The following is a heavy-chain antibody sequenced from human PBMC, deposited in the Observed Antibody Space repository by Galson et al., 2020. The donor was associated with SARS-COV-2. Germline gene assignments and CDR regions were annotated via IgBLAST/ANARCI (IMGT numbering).Heavy chain of an antibody. CDR3: AREGKLLTKDY. J-gene: IGHJ4*02. D-gene: IGHD2-21*01. CDR2: IYHRGST. Sequence: SETLSLTCTVSGGSVISIDHFWSWIRQPPGKGLEWIGYIYHRGSTYYNPSLKSRAIISIDTSKNQFSLKLTSVTAADTAVYYCAREGKLLTKDYWGQGTLVTVSS. V-gene: IGHV4-30-4*01. CDR1: GGSVISIDHF.